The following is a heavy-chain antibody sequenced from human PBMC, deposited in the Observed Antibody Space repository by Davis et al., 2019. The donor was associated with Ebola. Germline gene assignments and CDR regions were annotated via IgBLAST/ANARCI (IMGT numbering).Heavy chain of an antibody. CDR2: ISGYKGKT. D-gene: IGHD1-1*01. CDR3: ATHWVGGWNDPFDY. J-gene: IGHJ4*02. V-gene: IGHV1-18*04. Sequence: AASVKVSCKASGYTFTSYGISWVRQAPGQGLEWMGWISGYKGKTNYAQKFQGRVTMTTDTSTSTAYMELRSLRSDDTAVYYCATHWVGGWNDPFDYWGQGTLVTVSS. CDR1: GYTFTSYG.